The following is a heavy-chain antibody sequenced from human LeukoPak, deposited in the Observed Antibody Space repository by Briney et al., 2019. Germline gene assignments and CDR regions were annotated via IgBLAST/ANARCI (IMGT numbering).Heavy chain of an antibody. CDR3: ATLRRSGWYIGD. CDR1: GYIFTTYF. V-gene: IGHV1-2*02. CDR2: INPNNGDT. D-gene: IGHD6-19*01. J-gene: IGHJ4*02. Sequence: ASVKVSCKASGYIFTTYFIHWVRQAPGQGLEWMGWINPNNGDTNYVQKFQGRVTMTRDTSITTAYMELSSLRSDDTAMYYCATLRRSGWYIGDWGQGTLVTVSS.